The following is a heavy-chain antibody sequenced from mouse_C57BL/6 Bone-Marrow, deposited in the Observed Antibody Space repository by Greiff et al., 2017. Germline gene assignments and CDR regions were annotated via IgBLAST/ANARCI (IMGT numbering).Heavy chain of an antibody. D-gene: IGHD2-3*01. CDR1: GYTFTSYG. CDR2: IYPRSGNT. V-gene: IGHV1-81*01. Sequence: QVQLQQSGAELARPGASVKLSCKASGYTFTSYGISWVKQRTGQGLVWIGEIYPRSGNTYYNEKFKGKATLTADKSSNTADMELRSLTSEDSAVYVCEEDWFYDGYYVVFAYWGQGALVTVSA. CDR3: EEDWFYDGYYVVFAY. J-gene: IGHJ3*01.